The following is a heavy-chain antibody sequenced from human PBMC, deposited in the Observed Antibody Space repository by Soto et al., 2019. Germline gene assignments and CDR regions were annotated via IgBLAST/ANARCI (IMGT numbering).Heavy chain of an antibody. J-gene: IGHJ6*02. CDR2: IIPIFGTA. V-gene: IGHV1-69*13. CDR3: ASFIVATPDYYYGMDV. D-gene: IGHD5-12*01. CDR1: GGTFSSYA. Sequence: SVKVSCKASGGTFSSYAISWVRQAPGQGLEWMGGIIPIFGTANYAQKFQGRVTITADESTSTAYMELSSLRSEDTAVYYCASFIVATPDYYYGMDVWGQGTTVTVSS.